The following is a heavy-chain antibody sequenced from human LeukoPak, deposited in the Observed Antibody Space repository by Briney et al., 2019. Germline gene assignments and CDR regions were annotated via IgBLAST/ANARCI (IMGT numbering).Heavy chain of an antibody. J-gene: IGHJ3*02. Sequence: SVKVSRKASGGTFSSYAISWVRQAPGQGLEWMGGIIPIFGTASYAQKFQGRVTITADKPTSTAYMELSSLRSEDTAVYYCARRYCSSTSCYLGAFDIWGQGTMVTVSS. CDR3: ARRYCSSTSCYLGAFDI. CDR2: IIPIFGTA. D-gene: IGHD2-2*01. V-gene: IGHV1-69*06. CDR1: GGTFSSYA.